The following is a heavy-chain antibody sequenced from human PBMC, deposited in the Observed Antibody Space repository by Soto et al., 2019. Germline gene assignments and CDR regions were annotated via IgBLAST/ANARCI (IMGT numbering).Heavy chain of an antibody. CDR2: IIPIFGTA. CDR1: GGTFSSYA. V-gene: IGHV1-69*01. CDR3: ARDSGSLNPNYYYYGMDV. J-gene: IGHJ6*02. D-gene: IGHD1-26*01. Sequence: QVQLVQSGAEVKKPGSSVKVSCKASGGTFSSYAISWVRQAPGQGLEWMGGIIPIFGTANYAQKFQGRVTITADESTSTAYMELSSLRYEDTAVYYCARDSGSLNPNYYYYGMDVWGQGTTVNASS.